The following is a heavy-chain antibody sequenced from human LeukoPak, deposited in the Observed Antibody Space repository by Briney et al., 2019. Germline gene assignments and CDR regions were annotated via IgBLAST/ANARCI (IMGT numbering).Heavy chain of an antibody. CDR3: ARGSPPYYYGSGSRRYFDL. V-gene: IGHV4-34*01. D-gene: IGHD3-10*01. Sequence: PSETLSLTCAVYGGSFSGYYWSWIRQPPGKGLEWIGEINHSGSTNYNPSFKSRVTISVDTSKNQFSLKLSSVTAADTAVYYCARGSPPYYYGSGSRRYFDLWGRGTLVTVSS. CDR2: INHSGST. J-gene: IGHJ2*01. CDR1: GGSFSGYY.